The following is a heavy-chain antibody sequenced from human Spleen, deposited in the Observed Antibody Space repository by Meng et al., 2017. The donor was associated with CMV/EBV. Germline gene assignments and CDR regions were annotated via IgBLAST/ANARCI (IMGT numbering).Heavy chain of an antibody. CDR1: GFTFSSYA. CDR3: AKHGSEGYYYGMDV. J-gene: IGHJ6*02. D-gene: IGHD1-14*01. V-gene: IGHV3-23*01. Sequence: ETLSLTCAASGFTFSSYAMSWVRQAPGKGLEWVSAISGSGGSTYYADSVKGRFTISRDNSKNTLYLQMNSLRAEDTAVYYCAKHGSEGYYYGMDVWGQGTTVTVSS. CDR2: ISGSGGST.